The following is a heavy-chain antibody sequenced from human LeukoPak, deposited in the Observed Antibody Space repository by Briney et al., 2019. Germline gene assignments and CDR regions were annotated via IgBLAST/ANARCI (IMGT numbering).Heavy chain of an antibody. CDR2: IYYSGST. Sequence: SGTLSLTCAVSGGSISSSSYYWGWIRQPPGKGLEWIGSIYYSGSTYYNPSLKSRVTISVDTSKNQFSLKLSSVTAADTAVYYCARHARGVVVPAALPFDYWGQGTLVTVSS. V-gene: IGHV4-39*01. CDR3: ARHARGVVVPAALPFDY. D-gene: IGHD2-2*01. CDR1: GGSISSSSYY. J-gene: IGHJ4*02.